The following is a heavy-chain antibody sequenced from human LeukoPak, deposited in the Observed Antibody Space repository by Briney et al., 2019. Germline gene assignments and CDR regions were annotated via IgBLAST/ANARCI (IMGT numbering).Heavy chain of an antibody. D-gene: IGHD3-3*01. Sequence: GSLRLSCAASGFTFSSYSMNWVRQAPGKGLEWIGEINHSGSTNYNPSLKSRVTISVDTSKNQFSLKLSSVTAADTAVYYCARGGTFGYDFWSGYLTFDYWGQGTLVTVSS. CDR2: INHSGST. CDR1: GFTFSSYS. J-gene: IGHJ4*02. V-gene: IGHV4-34*01. CDR3: ARGGTFGYDFWSGYLTFDY.